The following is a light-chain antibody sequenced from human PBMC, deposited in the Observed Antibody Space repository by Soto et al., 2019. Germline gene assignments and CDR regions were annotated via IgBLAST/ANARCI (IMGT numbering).Light chain of an antibody. J-gene: IGKJ1*01. CDR2: GAS. V-gene: IGKV3-20*01. CDR1: QSVSNNY. Sequence: EIVMTQSPATLSVSPGERATLSCRASQSVSNNYLAWYQQKPGQAPRLLIHGASSRATGIPDRFSGSGSGTDFTLTISRLEPEDFAVYYCQQYGSSPRTFGQGTKVDIK. CDR3: QQYGSSPRT.